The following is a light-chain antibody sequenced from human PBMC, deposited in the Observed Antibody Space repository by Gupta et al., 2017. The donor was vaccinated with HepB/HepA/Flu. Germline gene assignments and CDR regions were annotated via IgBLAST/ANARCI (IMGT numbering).Light chain of an antibody. CDR3: MQALQTPYT. V-gene: IGKV2-28*01. Sequence: IAMAQSPLSLLVTPGEPGYISCRSSQSLLHSNGYNYLDWYLQKPGQSPQLLIYLGSNRASGVPDRFSGSGSGTDFTLKISRVEAEDVGVYYCMQALQTPYTFGQGTKLEIK. J-gene: IGKJ2*01. CDR1: QSLLHSNGYNY. CDR2: LGS.